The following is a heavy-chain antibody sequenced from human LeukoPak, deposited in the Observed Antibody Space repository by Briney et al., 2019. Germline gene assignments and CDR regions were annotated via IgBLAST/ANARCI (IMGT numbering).Heavy chain of an antibody. CDR2: IYHSGST. V-gene: IGHV4-38-2*02. CDR3: ARLDIVVVPAAILGWFDP. D-gene: IGHD2-2*02. J-gene: IGHJ5*02. CDR1: GYSISSGYY. Sequence: SETLSLTCTVSGYSISSGYYWGWIRQPPGKGLEWIGSIYHSGSTYYNPSLKSRVTISVDTSKDQFSLKLSSVTAADTAVYYCARLDIVVVPAAILGWFDPWGQGTLVTVSS.